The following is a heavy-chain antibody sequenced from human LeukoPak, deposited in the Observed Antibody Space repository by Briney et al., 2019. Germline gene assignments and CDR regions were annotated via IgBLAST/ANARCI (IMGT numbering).Heavy chain of an antibody. Sequence: PSETLSLTCTVSGDSISNYYWNWIRQPAGKGLEWIGYIYYSGSTNSNPSLKSRVNMSVDTSKNQFSLNLSSLTAADTAVYYCARRVLMSSTGVPDTWLDPWGQGTLVTVSS. CDR3: ARRVLMSSTGVPDTWLDP. V-gene: IGHV4-59*12. CDR2: IYYSGST. CDR1: GDSISNYY. D-gene: IGHD2-8*01. J-gene: IGHJ5*02.